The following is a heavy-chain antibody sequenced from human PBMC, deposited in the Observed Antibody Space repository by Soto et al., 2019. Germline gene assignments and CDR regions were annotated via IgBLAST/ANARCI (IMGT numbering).Heavy chain of an antibody. CDR1: GGSISSGGYY. CDR3: ASFHYDILTGFDY. J-gene: IGHJ4*02. Sequence: SETLSLTCTVSGGSISSGGYYWSWIRQHPGKGLEWIGYIYYSGSTYYNPSLKSRVTMSVDTSKNQFSLKLSSVTAADTAVYYCASFHYDILTGFDYWGQGTLVTVSS. CDR2: IYYSGST. V-gene: IGHV4-31*03. D-gene: IGHD3-9*01.